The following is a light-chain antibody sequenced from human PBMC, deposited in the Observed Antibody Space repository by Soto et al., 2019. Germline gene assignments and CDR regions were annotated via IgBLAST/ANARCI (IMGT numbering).Light chain of an antibody. Sequence: QSALTQPASVSGSPGQSITISCTGSNTDVGAYKYVSWYQQYPGQAPKIIIYEVTYRPSGVSARFSGSKSGTTASLTISGLQTEDEADYYCSSFTNFNTWVFGGGTQLTVL. CDR1: NTDVGAYKY. V-gene: IGLV2-14*01. CDR3: SSFTNFNTWV. CDR2: EVT. J-gene: IGLJ3*02.